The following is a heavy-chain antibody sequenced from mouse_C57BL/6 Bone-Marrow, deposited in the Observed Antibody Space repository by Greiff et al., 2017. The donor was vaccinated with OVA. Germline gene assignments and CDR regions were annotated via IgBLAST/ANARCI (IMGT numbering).Heavy chain of an antibody. V-gene: IGHV1-69*01. CDR3: ATRLLRYAMDY. J-gene: IGHJ4*01. Sequence: VKLQQPGAELVMPGASVKLSCKASGYTFTSYWMHWVKQRPGQGLEWIGEIDPSDSYTNYNQKFKGKSTLTVDKSSSTAYMQLSSLTSEDSAVYYCATRLLRYAMDYWGQGTSVTVSS. D-gene: IGHD1-1*01. CDR2: IDPSDSYT. CDR1: GYTFTSYW.